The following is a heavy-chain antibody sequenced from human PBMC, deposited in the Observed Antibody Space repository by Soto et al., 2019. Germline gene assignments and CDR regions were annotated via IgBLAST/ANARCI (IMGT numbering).Heavy chain of an antibody. Sequence: SETLSLTCTVSGGSMSGYYWNWIRQPPGEGLQWIGNIYYSGSTNYNPSLKSRVTISVDTSKNHFSLKVNSVTTADTAVYYCARSPTFLDRFDPWGQGTLVTVSS. V-gene: IGHV4-59*01. CDR1: GGSMSGYY. CDR3: ARSPTFLDRFDP. J-gene: IGHJ5*02. D-gene: IGHD3-3*01. CDR2: IYYSGST.